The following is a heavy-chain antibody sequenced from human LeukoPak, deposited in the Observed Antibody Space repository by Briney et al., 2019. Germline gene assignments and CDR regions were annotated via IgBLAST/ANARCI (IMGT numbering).Heavy chain of an antibody. J-gene: IGHJ5*02. V-gene: IGHV1-69*05. CDR3: ARENYAGANWFDP. CDR2: IIPIFGTA. CDR1: GGTFSSYA. D-gene: IGHD1-7*01. Sequence: SVKVSCKASGGTFSSYAISWVRQAPGQGLEWMGGIIPIFGTANYAQKFQGRVTITTDESTSTAYMELSSLRSEDTAVYYCARENYAGANWFDPWGQGTLVTVSS.